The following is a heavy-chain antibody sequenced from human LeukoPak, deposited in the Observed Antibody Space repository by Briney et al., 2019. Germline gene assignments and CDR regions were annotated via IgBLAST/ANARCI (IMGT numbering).Heavy chain of an antibody. CDR3: ARSQFDP. Sequence: PGGSLRLSCAASGFTFSSYAMHWVRQAPGKGLEWVAVISYDGSNKYYADSVKGRFTISRDNSKNTLHLQMNSLRAEDTAVYYCARSQFDPWGQGTLVTVSS. CDR1: GFTFSSYA. J-gene: IGHJ5*02. V-gene: IGHV3-30*01. CDR2: ISYDGSNK.